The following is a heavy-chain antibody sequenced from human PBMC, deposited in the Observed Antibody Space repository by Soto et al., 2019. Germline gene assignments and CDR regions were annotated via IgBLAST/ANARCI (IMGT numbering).Heavy chain of an antibody. Sequence: PAWSLRLSCASSGVTFSIYAMSGARQAPRKGQECVSAISGSGGSTYYADSVKGRFTISRDNSKNTLYLQMNSLRAEDTAVYYCAKDLPEIGVVVVADSFYYLDVWGKGTSVTVSS. V-gene: IGHV3-23*01. CDR2: ISGSGGST. J-gene: IGHJ6*03. D-gene: IGHD2-15*01. CDR3: AKDLPEIGVVVVADSFYYLDV. CDR1: GVTFSIYA.